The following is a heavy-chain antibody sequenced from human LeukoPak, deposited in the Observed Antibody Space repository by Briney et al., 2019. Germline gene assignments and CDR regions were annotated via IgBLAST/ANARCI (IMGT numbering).Heavy chain of an antibody. Sequence: GGSLRLSCAASGFTFSSYAMHWVRQAPGKGLEYVSAISSNGGSTYYANSVKVRFTISRDNSKNTLYLQMGSLRAEDMAVYYCARQRDTAMVTSYYYMDVWGKGTTVTVSS. D-gene: IGHD5-18*01. CDR1: GFTFSSYA. V-gene: IGHV3-64*01. CDR2: ISSNGGST. J-gene: IGHJ6*03. CDR3: ARQRDTAMVTSYYYMDV.